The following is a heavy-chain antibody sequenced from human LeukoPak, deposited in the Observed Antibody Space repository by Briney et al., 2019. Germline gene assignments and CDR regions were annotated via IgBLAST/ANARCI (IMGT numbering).Heavy chain of an antibody. Sequence: SGRSLRLSCADSGFTFNNYIMHWVRQAPGKGFESVAAIVSDGRQKYYGDSMKGRVTISRDNSRSTLYLQMKNLRVDDTAVYYCARDPYVSHGFPGPSYLWGQGTLVIVSS. V-gene: IGHV3-30*01. CDR3: ARDPYVSHGFPGPSYL. CDR1: GFTFNNYI. J-gene: IGHJ5*02. CDR2: IVSDGRQK. D-gene: IGHD3-22*01.